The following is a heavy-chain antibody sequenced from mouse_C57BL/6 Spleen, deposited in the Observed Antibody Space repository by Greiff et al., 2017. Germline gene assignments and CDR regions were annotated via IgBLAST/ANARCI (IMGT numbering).Heavy chain of an antibody. CDR3: TVGYFDV. V-gene: IGHV6-3*01. CDR2: IRLKSDNYAT. Sequence: EVHLVESGGGLVQPGGSMKLSCVASGFTFSNYWMNWVRQSPEKGLEWVAQIRLKSDNYATYYAESVKGRFTISRDDSKSSVYLQMNNLRAEDTGIYYCTVGYFDVWGTGTTVTVSS. J-gene: IGHJ1*03. CDR1: GFTFSNYW.